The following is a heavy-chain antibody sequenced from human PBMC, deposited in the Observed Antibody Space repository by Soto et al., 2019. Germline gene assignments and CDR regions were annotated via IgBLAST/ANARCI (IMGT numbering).Heavy chain of an antibody. CDR2: IWYDGSNK. CDR1: GFTFSSYG. CDR3: ARGGTYYDFWSGYLDYYYGMDV. V-gene: IGHV3-33*01. D-gene: IGHD3-3*01. J-gene: IGHJ6*02. Sequence: QVQLVESGGGVVQPGRSLRLSCAASGFTFSSYGMHWVRQAPGKGLEWVAVIWYDGSNKYYADSVKGRFTISRDNSKNTLYLQMNSLRAEDTAVYYCARGGTYYDFWSGYLDYYYGMDVWGQGTTVTVSS.